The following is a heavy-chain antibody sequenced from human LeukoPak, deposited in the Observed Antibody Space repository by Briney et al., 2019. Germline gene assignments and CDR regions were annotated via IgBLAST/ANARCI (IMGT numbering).Heavy chain of an antibody. CDR3: AAGRAVAGTGSLYYYYYMDV. CDR1: GGSISSYY. V-gene: IGHV4-59*01. CDR2: IYYSGST. D-gene: IGHD6-19*01. J-gene: IGHJ6*03. Sequence: SETLSLTCTVSGGSISSYYWSWIRQPPGKGLEWIGYIYYSGSTNYNPSLKSRVTISVDTSKNQFSPKLSSVTAADTAVYYCAAGRAVAGTGSLYYYYYMDVWGKGTTVTVSS.